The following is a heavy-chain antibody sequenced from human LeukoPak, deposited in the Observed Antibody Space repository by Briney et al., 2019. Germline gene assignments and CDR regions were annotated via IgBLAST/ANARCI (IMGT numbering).Heavy chain of an antibody. CDR2: ISYDGSNK. V-gene: IGHV3-30-3*01. Sequence: GGSLRLSCAASGFTFSSYAIHWVRQAPGKGLEWVAFISYDGSNKYYADSVKGRFTTSRDNSKNTLYLQMNSLRPEDTAVYYCARDHCSSTSCYPNAAIDYWGQGTLVTVSS. J-gene: IGHJ4*02. CDR1: GFTFSSYA. D-gene: IGHD2-2*01. CDR3: ARDHCSSTSCYPNAAIDY.